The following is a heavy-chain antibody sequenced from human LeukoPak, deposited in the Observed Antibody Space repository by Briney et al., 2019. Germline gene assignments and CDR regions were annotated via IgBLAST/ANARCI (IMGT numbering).Heavy chain of an antibody. CDR3: ARIFVSSSWPATDY. J-gene: IGHJ4*02. Sequence: GGSLRLSCAASGFTFSNYAMSWVRQAPGKGLEWVSGISGSGGSTYYADSVRGRFTISRDNSKNTLYLQMNSLRAEDTAAYYCARIFVSSSWPATDYWGQGTLVTVSS. CDR2: ISGSGGST. CDR1: GFTFSNYA. D-gene: IGHD6-6*01. V-gene: IGHV3-23*01.